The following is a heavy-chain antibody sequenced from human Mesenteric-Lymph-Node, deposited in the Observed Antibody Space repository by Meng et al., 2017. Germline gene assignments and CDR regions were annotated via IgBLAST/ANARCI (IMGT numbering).Heavy chain of an antibody. Sequence: QGQMVGSGGGLVKAGGSLGLSCAASGFAFSDYYMTWIRQPPGQGLEWIASISPTGGSLYYADSVKGRFSISRDNAKSSLSLQMNSLRVEDTAVYYCARDHGFLNWFDPWGQGTLVTVSS. CDR1: GFAFSDYY. CDR2: ISPTGGSL. V-gene: IGHV3-11*04. J-gene: IGHJ5*02. D-gene: IGHD2/OR15-2a*01. CDR3: ARDHGFLNWFDP.